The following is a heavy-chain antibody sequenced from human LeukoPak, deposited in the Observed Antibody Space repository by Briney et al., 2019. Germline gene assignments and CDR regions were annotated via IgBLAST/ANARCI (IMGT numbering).Heavy chain of an antibody. CDR1: GFTFSSYA. D-gene: IGHD1-26*01. V-gene: IGHV3-66*01. CDR3: ARDPIGSYSFDY. Sequence: GGSLRLSCAASGFTFSSYAMSWVRQAPGKGVEWVSVIYSGGSTYYADSVKGRFTISRDNSKNTLYLQMNSLRAEDTAVYYCARDPIGSYSFDYWGQGTLVTVSS. J-gene: IGHJ4*02. CDR2: IYSGGST.